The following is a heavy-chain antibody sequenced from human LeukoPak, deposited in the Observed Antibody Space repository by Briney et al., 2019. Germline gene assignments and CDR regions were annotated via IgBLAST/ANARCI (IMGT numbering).Heavy chain of an antibody. V-gene: IGHV3-23*01. CDR1: GFTFSSYA. CDR2: ISGGGRST. Sequence: PGGSLRLSYAASGFTFSSYAMSWVRQAPGKGLEWVSAISGGGRSTYYADSVKGRFTISRDNSKNTLYLQMNSLRAEDTAIYYCAKDDRSGGDSFDIWGQGTMVTVSS. D-gene: IGHD2-15*01. CDR3: AKDDRSGGDSFDI. J-gene: IGHJ3*02.